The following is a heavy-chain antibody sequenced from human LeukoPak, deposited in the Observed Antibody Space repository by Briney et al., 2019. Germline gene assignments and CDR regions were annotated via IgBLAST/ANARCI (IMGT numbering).Heavy chain of an antibody. D-gene: IGHD3-22*01. Sequence: GGSLRLSCAASGFTFSSYGMHWVRQAPGKGLEWVAVIWYDGSNKYYADSVKGRSTISRDNSKNTLYLQMNSLRAEDTAVYYCARGGRYYYDSSGYALDYWGQGTLVTVSS. J-gene: IGHJ4*02. CDR2: IWYDGSNK. V-gene: IGHV3-33*01. CDR1: GFTFSSYG. CDR3: ARGGRYYYDSSGYALDY.